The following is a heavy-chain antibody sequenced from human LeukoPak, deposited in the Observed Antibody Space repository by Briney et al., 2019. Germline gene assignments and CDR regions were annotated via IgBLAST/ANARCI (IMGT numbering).Heavy chain of an antibody. CDR2: INPSGGST. J-gene: IGHJ5*02. D-gene: IGHD6-13*01. Sequence: ASVKVSCKASGYTFTSYYMHWVRQAPGQGLEWMGIINPSGGSTSYAQKFQGRVTMTRDTSTSTVYMELSSLRSDDTAVYYCARELAWYGWFDPWGQGTLVTVSS. CDR1: GYTFTSYY. CDR3: ARELAWYGWFDP. V-gene: IGHV1-46*01.